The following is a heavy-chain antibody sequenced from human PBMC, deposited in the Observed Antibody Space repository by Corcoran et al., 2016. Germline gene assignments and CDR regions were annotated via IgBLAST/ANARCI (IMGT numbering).Heavy chain of an antibody. Sequence: QVQLQESGPGLVKPSETLSLTCTVSGYSISSGYYWGWIRQPPGKGLGWIGSIYHSGSTYYNPSLKSRVTISVDTSKNQFSLKLSSVPAADMAVYYCAREGDSSSSGWFDPWGQGTLVTVSS. CDR2: IYHSGST. CDR1: GYSISSGYY. CDR3: AREGDSSSSGWFDP. D-gene: IGHD6-6*01. V-gene: IGHV4-38-2*02. J-gene: IGHJ5*02.